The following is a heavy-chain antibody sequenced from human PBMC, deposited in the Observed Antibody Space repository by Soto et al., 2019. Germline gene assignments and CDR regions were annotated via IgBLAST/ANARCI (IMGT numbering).Heavy chain of an antibody. Sequence: QLQVQESGPGLVNVSETLSLTCTVSGASISSGSYYWGWIRQPPGKGLEWIGSIYYSGSTYYNPVLRSRVTISLDSSKNLLSLKMSYVTAAETAVYYCARRGECDRRIFDHWRQGILVTVSS. V-gene: IGHV4-39*01. CDR3: ARRGECDRRIFDH. CDR2: IYYSGST. J-gene: IGHJ4*02. CDR1: GASISSGSYY. D-gene: IGHD3-10*01.